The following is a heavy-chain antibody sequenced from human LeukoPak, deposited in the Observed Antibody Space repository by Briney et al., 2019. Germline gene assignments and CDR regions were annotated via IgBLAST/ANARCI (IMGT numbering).Heavy chain of an antibody. D-gene: IGHD4-17*01. V-gene: IGHV3-48*03. CDR1: GFTFSSYE. J-gene: IGHJ6*03. CDR3: ARSLTTVTRHYYYYYMDV. CDR2: ISSSGSTI. Sequence: GGSLRLSCAASGFTFSSYEMNWVRQAPGKGLEWVSYISSSGSTIYYADSVKGRFTISRDNAKNSLYLQMNSLRAEDTAVYYCARSLTTVTRHYYYYYMDVWGKGTTVTVSS.